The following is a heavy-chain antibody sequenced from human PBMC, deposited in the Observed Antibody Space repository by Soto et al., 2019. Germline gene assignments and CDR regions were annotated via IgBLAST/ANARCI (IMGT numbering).Heavy chain of an antibody. Sequence: AGVKVSCKASGYTFTNYGISWVRQAPGQGLEWMGWISAYNGNTNYAQKLQGRVTMTTDTSTSTAYMELRSLRSDDTAVYYCAREGYCISTSCRHYDYYGMDVWGQGTTVTVPS. CDR3: AREGYCISTSCRHYDYYGMDV. CDR2: ISAYNGNT. D-gene: IGHD2-2*01. CDR1: GYTFTNYG. V-gene: IGHV1-18*01. J-gene: IGHJ6*02.